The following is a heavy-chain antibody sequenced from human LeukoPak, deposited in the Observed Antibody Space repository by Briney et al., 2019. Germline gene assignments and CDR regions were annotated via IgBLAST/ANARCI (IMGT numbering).Heavy chain of an antibody. CDR3: ARASGSYYAAFYYYYYMDV. V-gene: IGHV4-30-2*01. CDR2: IYHSGST. Sequence: SETLSLTCTVSGGSISSGGYYWSWIRQPPGKGLEWIGYIYHSGSTYYNPSLKSRVTISVDTSKNQFSLKLSSVTAADTAVYYCARASGSYYAAFYYYYYMDVWGKGTTVTVSS. D-gene: IGHD1-26*01. CDR1: GGSISSGGYY. J-gene: IGHJ6*03.